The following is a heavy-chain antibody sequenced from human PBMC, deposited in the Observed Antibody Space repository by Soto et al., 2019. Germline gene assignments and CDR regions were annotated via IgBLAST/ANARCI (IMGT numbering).Heavy chain of an antibody. V-gene: IGHV5-51*01. J-gene: IGHJ4*02. CDR1: GYSFTNNW. D-gene: IGHD6-25*01. Sequence: PGESLKLSCKGSGYSFTNNWIGGVRQMPGKGLEWMGIIYPADSDTRYSPSFQGQVTISADRSISTAYLQWSSLKDSDTAMYYCASPIGYNQYFDYWGQGTLVTVSS. CDR3: ASPIGYNQYFDY. CDR2: IYPADSDT.